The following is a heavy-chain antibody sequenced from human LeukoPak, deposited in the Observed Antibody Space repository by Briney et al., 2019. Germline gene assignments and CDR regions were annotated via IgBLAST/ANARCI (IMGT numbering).Heavy chain of an antibody. CDR1: GDSISSYY. J-gene: IGHJ4*02. CDR3: ARGGCSSTTCPPPGFDY. D-gene: IGHD2-2*01. V-gene: IGHV4-59*01. CDR2: IYSSGTT. Sequence: SETLSLTCSVSGDSISSYYWSWLRQPPGKGLEWIGYIYSSGTTNYNPSLKSRLTISVDTTKNQFSLKLSSVTAADTAVYYCARGGCSSTTCPPPGFDYWGQGTLVTVSS.